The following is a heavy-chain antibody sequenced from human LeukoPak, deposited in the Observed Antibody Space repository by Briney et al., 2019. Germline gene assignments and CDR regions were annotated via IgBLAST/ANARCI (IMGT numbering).Heavy chain of an antibody. CDR3: AKWYSSGPGGSDY. V-gene: IGHV3-53*01. Sequence: GGSLRLSCAASGFTVSSNYMSWVRQAPGKGLEWVSVIYSGGSTYYADSVKGRFTISRDNSKNTLYLQMNSLRAEDTAVYYCAKWYSSGPGGSDYWGQGTLVTVSS. CDR2: IYSGGST. J-gene: IGHJ4*02. D-gene: IGHD6-19*01. CDR1: GFTVSSNY.